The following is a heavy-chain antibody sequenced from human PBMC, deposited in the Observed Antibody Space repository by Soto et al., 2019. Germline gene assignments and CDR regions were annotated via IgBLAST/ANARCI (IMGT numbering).Heavy chain of an antibody. V-gene: IGHV4-31*03. CDR2: IYYSGST. J-gene: IGHJ6*03. CDR3: ARVFGTETRSYYYYYMDV. D-gene: IGHD4-17*01. CDR1: GGSISSGGYY. Sequence: SETLSLTCTVSGGSISSGGYYWSWIRQHPGKGLEWIGYIYYSGSTYYNPSLKSRVTISVDTSKNQFSLKLSSVTAADTAVYYCARVFGTETRSYYYYYMDVWGKGTTVTVSS.